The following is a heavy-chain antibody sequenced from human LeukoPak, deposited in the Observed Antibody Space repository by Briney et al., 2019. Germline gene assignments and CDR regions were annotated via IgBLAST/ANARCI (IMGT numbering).Heavy chain of an antibody. J-gene: IGHJ3*02. D-gene: IGHD3-22*01. CDR3: VRESYYDSSGYSHDAFDI. CDR1: GVSISSYY. Sequence: SETLSLTCAVSGVSISSYYWAWIRQPPGKGLEWIGSIYYSGNTYYKSSLKSRVTIAVDTSKNQFSLKLNSVTAADTAVYYCVRESYYDSSGYSHDAFDIWGQGTMVTVSS. CDR2: IYYSGNT. V-gene: IGHV4-39*07.